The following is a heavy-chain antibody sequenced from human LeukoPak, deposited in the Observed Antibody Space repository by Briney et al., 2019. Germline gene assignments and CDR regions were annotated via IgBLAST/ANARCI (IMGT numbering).Heavy chain of an antibody. D-gene: IGHD6-19*01. CDR1: GFTFSNYW. Sequence: PGGSLRLSCAAFGFTFSNYWMNWVRQAPGKGLEWVSAISGSGGSTYYADSVKGRFTISRDNSKNTLYLQMNSLRAEDTAVYYCAKGGAVPGRDYWGQGTLVTVSS. V-gene: IGHV3-23*01. CDR3: AKGGAVPGRDY. CDR2: ISGSGGST. J-gene: IGHJ4*02.